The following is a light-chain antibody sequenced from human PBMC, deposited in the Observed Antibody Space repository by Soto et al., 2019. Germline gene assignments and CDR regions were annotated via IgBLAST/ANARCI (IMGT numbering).Light chain of an antibody. Sequence: QSALTQPASVSGSPGQSITISCTGTSNDVGSYNLVSWFQQHPGKAPKLVISEVSKRPSGVSDRFSGSKSGNTASLTISGLQAEDEAAYYGCSHANGGSPRWVFGGGTKLTVL. CDR2: EVS. CDR1: SNDVGSYNL. J-gene: IGLJ3*02. V-gene: IGLV2-23*02. CDR3: CSHANGGSPRWV.